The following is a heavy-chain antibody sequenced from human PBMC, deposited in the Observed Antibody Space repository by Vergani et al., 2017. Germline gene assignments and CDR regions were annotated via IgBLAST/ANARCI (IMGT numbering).Heavy chain of an antibody. D-gene: IGHD3-3*01. J-gene: IGHJ5*02. CDR2: IIPIFGTA. CDR3: ARGPKRITIFGVVNNWFDP. V-gene: IGHV1-69*06. CDR1: GGTFSSYA. Sequence: QVQLVQSGAEVKKPGSSVKVSCKASGGTFSSYAISWVRQAPGQGLEWMGGIIPIFGTANYAQKFQGRVTMTRNTSISTAYMELSSLRSEDTAVYYCARGPKRITIFGVVNNWFDPWGQGTLVTVSS.